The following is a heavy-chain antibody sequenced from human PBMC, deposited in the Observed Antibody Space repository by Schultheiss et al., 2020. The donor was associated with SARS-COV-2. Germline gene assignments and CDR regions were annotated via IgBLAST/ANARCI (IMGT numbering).Heavy chain of an antibody. Sequence: GGSLRLSCAASGFTFSSSWMHWVCQTPEKGLEWVSAISGSGGSTYYADSVKGRFTISRDNSKNTLYLQMNSLRAEDTAVYYCARDDSSGYYYGKIDYWGQGTLVTVSS. CDR2: ISGSGGST. J-gene: IGHJ4*02. D-gene: IGHD3-22*01. V-gene: IGHV3-23*01. CDR1: GFTFSSSW. CDR3: ARDDSSGYYYGKIDY.